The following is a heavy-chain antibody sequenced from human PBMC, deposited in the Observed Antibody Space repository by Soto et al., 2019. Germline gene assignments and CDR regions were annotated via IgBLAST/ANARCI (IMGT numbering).Heavy chain of an antibody. J-gene: IGHJ5*02. CDR3: ARDGGGIVGANWFDP. D-gene: IGHD1-26*01. Sequence: QVQLQESGPGLVKPSGTLSLTCAVSGGSISSSNWWSWVRQPPGKGLEWIGEIYHSGSTNYNPSLKSRVTISVDKSKNQFSLKLSSVTAADTGVYYCARDGGGIVGANWFDPWGQGTLVTVSS. CDR1: GGSISSSNW. CDR2: IYHSGST. V-gene: IGHV4-4*02.